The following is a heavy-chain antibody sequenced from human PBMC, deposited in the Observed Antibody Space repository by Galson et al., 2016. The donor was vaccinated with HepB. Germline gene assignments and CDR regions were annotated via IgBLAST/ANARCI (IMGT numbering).Heavy chain of an antibody. Sequence: SVKVSCKASGYSFTSYDINWVRQATGQGLEWMGWMNPNSANXGYAQKFQGXVTMTRNTSISTAYMELSRLKSEDTAVYYVVRGVYCGGRSCYNRRDWFDPWGQGTLVTVSS. CDR1: GYSFTSYD. J-gene: IGHJ5*02. CDR2: MNPNSANX. V-gene: IGHV1-8*01. CDR3: VRGVYCGGRSCYNRRDWFDP. D-gene: IGHD2-15*01.